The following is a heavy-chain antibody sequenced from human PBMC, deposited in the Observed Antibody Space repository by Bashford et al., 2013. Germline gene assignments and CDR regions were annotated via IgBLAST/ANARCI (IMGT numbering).Heavy chain of an antibody. CDR1: GGSFSGYY. D-gene: IGHD6-13*01. V-gene: IGHV4-34*01. CDR3: ARRLGGSSSSSLLRYYYYYYMDV. CDR2: INHSGST. J-gene: IGHJ6*03. Sequence: SETLSLTCAVYGGSFSGYYWSWIRQPPGKGLEWIGEINHSGSTNYNPSLKSRVTISVDTSKNQFSLKLSSVTAADTAVYYCARRLGGSSSSSLLRYYYYYYMDVWGKGTTVTVSS.